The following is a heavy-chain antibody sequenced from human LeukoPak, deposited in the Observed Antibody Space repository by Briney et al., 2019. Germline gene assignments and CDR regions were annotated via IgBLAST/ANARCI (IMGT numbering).Heavy chain of an antibody. V-gene: IGHV4-38-2*01. J-gene: IGHJ5*02. CDR1: GYSISCGYY. CDR3: ARHGNYYDTSQSDP. D-gene: IGHD3-22*01. CDR2: VYHSGST. Sequence: PSETLSLTCAVSGYSISCGYYWGWIRQPPGKGLEWIGSVYHSGSTYYNPSLKSRVTMSVDTSKNQFSLKLSSVTAADTAVYYCARHGNYYDTSQSDPWGQGTLVIVSS.